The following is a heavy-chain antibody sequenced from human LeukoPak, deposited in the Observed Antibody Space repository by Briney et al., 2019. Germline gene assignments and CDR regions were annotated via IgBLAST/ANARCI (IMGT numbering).Heavy chain of an antibody. CDR2: IYPGDSDT. V-gene: IGHV5-51*01. J-gene: IGHJ4*01. Sequence: GESLQISCQGSGYSFTSYWIGWVRQMPGKGLEWMGIIYPGDSDTRYSPSLQGQVTISAERSISTAYLQWSSLKASDSAMYYCARHSDYGDFETFDYWGQGTLVTVSS. CDR3: ARHSDYGDFETFDY. D-gene: IGHD4-17*01. CDR1: GYSFTSYW.